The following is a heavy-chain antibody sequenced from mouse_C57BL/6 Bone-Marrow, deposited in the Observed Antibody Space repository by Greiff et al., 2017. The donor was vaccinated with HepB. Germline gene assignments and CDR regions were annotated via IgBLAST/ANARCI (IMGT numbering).Heavy chain of an antibody. CDR1: GFTFSSYA. CDR3: TRDYYGPWYFDV. CDR2: ISSCGDYI. V-gene: IGHV5-9-1*02. D-gene: IGHD1-2*01. J-gene: IGHJ1*03. Sequence: EVQGVESGEGLVKPGGSLKLSCAASGFTFSSYAMSWVRQTPEKRLEWVAYISSCGDYIYYADTVKGRFTISRDNARNTLYLQMSSLKSEDTAMYYCTRDYYGPWYFDVWGTGTTVTVSS.